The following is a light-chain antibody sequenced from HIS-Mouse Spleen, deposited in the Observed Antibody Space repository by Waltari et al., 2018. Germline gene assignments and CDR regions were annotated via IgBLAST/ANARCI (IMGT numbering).Light chain of an antibody. CDR2: DAS. J-gene: IGKJ1*01. Sequence: DIQMTQSPSSLSASVGDRVTITFQASQDISNYLNWYQQKPGKAPKLLIYDASNLETGVPSRFSGSGSGTDFTFTISSLQPEDIATYYCQQYDNLPRTFGQGTKVEIK. V-gene: IGKV1-33*01. CDR3: QQYDNLPRT. CDR1: QDISNY.